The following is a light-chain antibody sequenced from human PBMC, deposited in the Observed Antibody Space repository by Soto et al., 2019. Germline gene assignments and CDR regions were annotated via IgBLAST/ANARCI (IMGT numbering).Light chain of an antibody. V-gene: IGLV1-44*01. Sequence: QSVLTQPPSASGTPGQRVTISCSGSSSNIGSHTVNWYQQLPGTAPKLLIYSNNQRPSGVPDRFSGSKSGTSASLAISGLQSEDEADYYCAAWYDSLNGWVFGGGTKLTVL. CDR1: SSNIGSHT. CDR3: AAWYDSLNGWV. CDR2: SNN. J-gene: IGLJ3*02.